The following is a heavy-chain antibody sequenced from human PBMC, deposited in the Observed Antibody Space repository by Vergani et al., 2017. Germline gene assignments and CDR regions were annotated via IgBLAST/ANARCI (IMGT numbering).Heavy chain of an antibody. Sequence: QVQLQESGPGLVKPSQTLSLTCTVSGGSISSGGYNWSWIRQHPGKGLEWIGYIYYSGSTYYNPSLKSRVTISVDTSKNQFSLKLSSVTAADTAVYYCASLQIWFGELIFDYWGQGTLVTVSS. CDR3: ASLQIWFGELIFDY. J-gene: IGHJ4*02. CDR2: IYYSGST. CDR1: GGSISSGGYN. D-gene: IGHD3-10*01. V-gene: IGHV4-31*03.